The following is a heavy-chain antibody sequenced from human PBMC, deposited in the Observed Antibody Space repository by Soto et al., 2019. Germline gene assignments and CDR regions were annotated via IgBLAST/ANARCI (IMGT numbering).Heavy chain of an antibody. Sequence: EVQLVESGGGLVQPGGSLRLSCAASGFTFSSYNMNWVRQAPGKGLEWVSYISSSGNTIYYAASVKGRFTISRDSAKNSLYLQMNSLRDEDTAVYYCARGPNYYLWYFDYWGQGALVTVSS. CDR3: ARGPNYYLWYFDY. D-gene: IGHD3-3*01. CDR1: GFTFSSYN. J-gene: IGHJ4*02. V-gene: IGHV3-48*02. CDR2: ISSSGNTI.